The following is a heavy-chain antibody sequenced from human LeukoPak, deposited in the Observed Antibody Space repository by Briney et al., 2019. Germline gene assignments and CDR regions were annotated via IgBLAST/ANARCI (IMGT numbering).Heavy chain of an antibody. Sequence: GGSLRLSCAASGFTFSSYAMIWGRQAPGKGPQWVSAISGGGGSTYYADSVEGRFTISGDNSKNTLFLEMNSLRAEDTATYYCTKDGAGTYYGLDVWGQGTTVIVSS. CDR3: TKDGAGTYYGLDV. V-gene: IGHV3-23*01. CDR1: GFTFSSYA. CDR2: ISGGGGST. D-gene: IGHD6-19*01. J-gene: IGHJ6*02.